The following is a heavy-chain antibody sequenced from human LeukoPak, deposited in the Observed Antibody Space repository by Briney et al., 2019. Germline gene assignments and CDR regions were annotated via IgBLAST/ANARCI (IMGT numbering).Heavy chain of an antibody. D-gene: IGHD4-17*01. V-gene: IGHV4-31*03. CDR1: GGSISSGGYY. CDR2: IFYSGTT. CDR3: ARYGAPFDS. J-gene: IGHJ4*02. Sequence: SETLSLTCTVSGGSISSGGYYWSWIRQHPGKGLEVIGYIFYSGTTYYNPSLKSRVSISLDTSLNQFSLKVISVTAADTAVYYCARYGAPFDSWGQGTLVTVSS.